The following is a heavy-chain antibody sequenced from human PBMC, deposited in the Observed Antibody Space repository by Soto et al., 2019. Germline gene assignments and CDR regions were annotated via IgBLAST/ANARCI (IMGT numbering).Heavy chain of an antibody. Sequence: QVQLQESGPGLVKPSETLSLNCSVSSGSMGGYYWSWVRQPPGKGLEWIGYIYYSGTHNYNPSLESRLTISVDTSKNLFSLKLNSVTAADTAVYYCARVQMATLYFDDWGQGTLVTVSS. CDR2: IYYSGTH. CDR1: SGSMGGYY. V-gene: IGHV4-59*01. CDR3: ARVQMATLYFDD. J-gene: IGHJ4*02. D-gene: IGHD2-15*01.